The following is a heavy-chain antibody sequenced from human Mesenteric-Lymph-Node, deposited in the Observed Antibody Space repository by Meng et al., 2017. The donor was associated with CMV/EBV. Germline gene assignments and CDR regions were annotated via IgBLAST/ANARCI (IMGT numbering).Heavy chain of an antibody. J-gene: IGHJ6*02. D-gene: IGHD2-2*01. CDR3: ARGSLGYCSGPTCFANYYYGMDV. Sequence: GGPLRLSCKGSGYTFTNYWIGWVRQMPGKGLEWMGIIYPDDSDTRYSPSFQRQVTISADKSITTAYLQWSSLKASDTAMYYCARGSLGYCSGPTCFANYYYGMDVRGQGTTVTVSS. CDR2: IYPDDSDT. CDR1: GYTFTNYW. V-gene: IGHV5-51*01.